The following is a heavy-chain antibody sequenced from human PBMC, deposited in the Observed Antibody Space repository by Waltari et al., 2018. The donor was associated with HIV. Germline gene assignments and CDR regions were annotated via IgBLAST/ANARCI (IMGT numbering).Heavy chain of an antibody. CDR2: IRGGGET. V-gene: IGHV3-23*01. CDR1: GFIFTDFA. CDR3: VKDSGRAADVFDL. Sequence: QLLESGGDLVEPGGSLRLSCAASGFIFTDFAMDWVRQAPGKGLEWVSAIRGGGETFYADSVKGRFTISRDNSKNTLYLQMNSLRADDAAVYYCVKDSGRAADVFDLWGQGTMVTVSS. J-gene: IGHJ3*01. D-gene: IGHD3-10*01.